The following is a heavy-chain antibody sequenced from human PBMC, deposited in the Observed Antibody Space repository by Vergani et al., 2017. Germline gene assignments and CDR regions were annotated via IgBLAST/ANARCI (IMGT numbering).Heavy chain of an antibody. CDR3: ATGAGPFDI. Sequence: QVQLQESGPGLVKPSQTLSLTCSVSGGAVNSGSNFWTWIRQPAGKGLEWIGRLCPSGSTNYKPSLKSRVTMSIDTSKNQFSLKLTSVTAADTAVYYCATGAGPFDIWGQGTLVTVSS. D-gene: IGHD7-27*01. CDR2: LCPSGST. V-gene: IGHV4-61*02. CDR1: GGAVNSGSNF. J-gene: IGHJ4*02.